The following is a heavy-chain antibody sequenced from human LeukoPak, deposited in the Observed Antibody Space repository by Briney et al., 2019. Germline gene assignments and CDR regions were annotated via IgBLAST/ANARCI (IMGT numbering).Heavy chain of an antibody. D-gene: IGHD6-6*01. CDR1: RYTFTTYG. CDR3: ARAQLGVVQLVFGIDP. J-gene: IGHJ5*02. Sequence: APLKVCCKPSRYTFTTYGISWVRRAPGHQVGGWGWISPYNGNTNYAQKLQGRVTMTTDTSTSTAYMGLRSLRRDDTDVYYCARAQLGVVQLVFGIDPWGQGTLVTVSS. CDR2: ISPYNGNT. V-gene: IGHV1-18*01.